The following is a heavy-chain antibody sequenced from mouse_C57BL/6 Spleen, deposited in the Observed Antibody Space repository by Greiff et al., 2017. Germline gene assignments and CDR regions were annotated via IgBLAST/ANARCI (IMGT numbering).Heavy chain of an antibody. CDR3: SSNYVGAMDY. CDR1: GYTFTDYE. V-gene: IGHV1-15*01. CDR2: IDPETGGT. D-gene: IGHD2-5*01. Sequence: QVQLQQSGAELVRPGASVTLSCKASGYTFTDYEMHWVKQTPVHGLEWIGAIDPETGGTAYNQKFKGKAILTADKSSSTAYMELRSLTSEDSAVYYCSSNYVGAMDYWGQGTSVTVSS. J-gene: IGHJ4*01.